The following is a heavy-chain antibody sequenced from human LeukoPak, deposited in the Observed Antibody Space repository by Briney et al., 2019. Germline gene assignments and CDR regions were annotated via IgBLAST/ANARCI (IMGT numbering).Heavy chain of an antibody. CDR1: GFTFSSHG. V-gene: IGHV3-30*18. CDR3: AKDATLFGDQYFDY. J-gene: IGHJ4*02. CDR2: TSYDGSTK. Sequence: GGSLRLSCAASGFTFSSHGMHWVRQAPGKGLEWVAVTSYDGSTKYYADSAKGRFNISRDNSKNTLYLQMNSLRVDDTAVYYCAKDATLFGDQYFDYWGQGTLVIVSS. D-gene: IGHD3-10*01.